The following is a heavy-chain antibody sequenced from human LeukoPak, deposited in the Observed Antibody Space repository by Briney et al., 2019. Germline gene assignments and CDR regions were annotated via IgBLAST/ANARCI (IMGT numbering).Heavy chain of an antibody. D-gene: IGHD5-24*01. CDR1: GGTFSSYA. CDR3: ARSVATRPFYFDY. V-gene: IGHV1-69*13. J-gene: IGHJ4*02. Sequence: GASVKVSCKASGGTFSSYAISWVRQAPGQGLEWMGGIIPIFGTANYAQKFQGRVTITADESTSTAYMELSSLRSEDTTVYYCARSVATRPFYFDYWGQGTLVTVSS. CDR2: IIPIFGTA.